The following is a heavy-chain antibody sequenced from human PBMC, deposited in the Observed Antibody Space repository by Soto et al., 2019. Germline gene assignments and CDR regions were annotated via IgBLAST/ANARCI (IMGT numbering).Heavy chain of an antibody. Sequence: GESLKISCKGSGYSFTTYWITWVRQMSGKGLEWMGRIDPGDSYTNYNPSFQGHVTISADKSTGTAYLQWSSLEASDTAMYYCARLGHCGSDCCSRYYYYGMDVWGQGTTVTVSS. D-gene: IGHD2-21*02. CDR3: ARLGHCGSDCCSRYYYYGMDV. CDR1: GYSFTTYW. CDR2: IDPGDSYT. J-gene: IGHJ6*02. V-gene: IGHV5-10-1*01.